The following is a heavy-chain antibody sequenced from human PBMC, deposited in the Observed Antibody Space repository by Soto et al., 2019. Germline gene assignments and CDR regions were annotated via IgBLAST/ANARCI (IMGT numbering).Heavy chain of an antibody. CDR1: GGTFSSYA. V-gene: IGHV1-69*13. CDR3: ARGYYGSGSYYKGPNYYGMDV. J-gene: IGHJ6*02. CDR2: IIPIFGTA. Sequence: GASVKVSCKASGGTFSSYAISWVRQAPGQGLEWMGGIIPIFGTANYAQKFQGRVTITADESTSTAYMELSSLRSEDTAVYYCARGYYGSGSYYKGPNYYGMDVWGQGTTVTVSS. D-gene: IGHD3-10*01.